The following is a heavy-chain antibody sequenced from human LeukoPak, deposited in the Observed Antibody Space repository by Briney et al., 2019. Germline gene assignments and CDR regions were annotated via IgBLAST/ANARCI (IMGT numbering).Heavy chain of an antibody. CDR3: ARVFREVWSGENFDY. CDR1: GYSFASYG. J-gene: IGHJ4*02. CDR2: VSAHKGKT. D-gene: IGHD3-3*01. Sequence: ASVKVSCKASGYSFASYGIYWVRQAPGQGLEWMGWVSAHKGKTSYAQKFQGRVTMTTDTSTSTSYMELRSLRSDDTAVYYCARVFREVWSGENFDYWGQGTLVTVSS. V-gene: IGHV1-18*01.